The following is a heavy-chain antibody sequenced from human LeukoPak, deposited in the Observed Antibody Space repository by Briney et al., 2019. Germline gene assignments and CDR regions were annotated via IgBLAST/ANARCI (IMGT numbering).Heavy chain of an antibody. CDR2: ISWNSGSI. D-gene: IGHD3-10*01. V-gene: IGHV3-9*01. CDR3: AKDIRDYYYYGMDV. Sequence: GGSLRLSCAASGFTFDDYAMHWVRQAPGKGLEWVSGISWNSGSIGYADSVKGRFTISRDNAKNSLYLQMNSLRAEDTASYYCAKDIRDYYYYGMDVWGQGTTVTVSS. CDR1: GFTFDDYA. J-gene: IGHJ6*02.